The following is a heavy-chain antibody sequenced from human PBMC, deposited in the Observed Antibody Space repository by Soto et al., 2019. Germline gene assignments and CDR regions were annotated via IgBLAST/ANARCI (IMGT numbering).Heavy chain of an antibody. Sequence: PSETLSLTCTVSGGSISSYYWSWIRQPPGKGLEWIGYIYYSGSTNYNPSLKSRVTISVDTSKNQFSLKLSSVTAADTAVYYCARGTWSGYYFGIDYWGQGTLVTVS. CDR3: ARGTWSGYYFGIDY. D-gene: IGHD3-3*01. V-gene: IGHV4-59*01. CDR2: IYYSGST. CDR1: GGSISSYY. J-gene: IGHJ4*02.